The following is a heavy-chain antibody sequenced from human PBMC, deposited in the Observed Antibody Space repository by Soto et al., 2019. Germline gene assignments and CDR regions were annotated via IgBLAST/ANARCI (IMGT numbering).Heavy chain of an antibody. CDR2: ISGQIAKT. CDR1: GYSFHNYG. D-gene: IGHD1-26*01. J-gene: IGHJ4*02. CDR3: ARGPPSGSFSLTPRY. Sequence: QVQLVQSGPEVKKPGASVKVSCKTSGYSFHNYGIIWVRQAPGQGLEWMGWISGQIAKTNYAQKFQGKVTMTTDTSTSTAYMELSTLTSDDTAMYYCARGPPSGSFSLTPRYWSQGTLVTVSS. V-gene: IGHV1-18*04.